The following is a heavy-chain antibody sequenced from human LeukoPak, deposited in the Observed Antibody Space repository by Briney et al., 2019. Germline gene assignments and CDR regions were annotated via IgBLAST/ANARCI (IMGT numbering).Heavy chain of an antibody. J-gene: IGHJ4*02. V-gene: IGHV1-46*03. CDR3: ARDHVITIFGVVNSFDY. D-gene: IGHD3-3*01. CDR1: GYTFTSYY. CDR2: INPSGGST. Sequence: ASVKVSCKASGYTFTSYYMHWVRQAPGQGLEWMGIINPSGGSTSYAQKFQGRVTMTRDTSTSTVYMELSSLRSEDTAVYYCARDHVITIFGVVNSFDYWGQGTLVTVPS.